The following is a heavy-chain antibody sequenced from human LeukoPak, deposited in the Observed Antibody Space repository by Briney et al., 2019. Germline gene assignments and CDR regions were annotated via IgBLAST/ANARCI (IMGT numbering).Heavy chain of an antibody. J-gene: IGHJ4*02. Sequence: SETLSLTCAVYGGSFSGYYWSWIRQPPGKGLEWIGYIYYSGSTNYNPSLKSRVTISVDTSKNQFSLKLSSVTAADTAVYYCARGHCTNGVCYTNYFDYWGQGTLITVSS. CDR1: GGSFSGYY. D-gene: IGHD2-8*01. V-gene: IGHV4-59*12. CDR3: ARGHCTNGVCYTNYFDY. CDR2: IYYSGST.